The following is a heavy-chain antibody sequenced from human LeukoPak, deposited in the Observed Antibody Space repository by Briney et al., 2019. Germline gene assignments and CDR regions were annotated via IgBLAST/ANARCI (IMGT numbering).Heavy chain of an antibody. J-gene: IGHJ4*02. CDR2: ISGSGGST. V-gene: IGHV3-23*01. CDR1: GGSISSGDYY. CDR3: ANSNYYDSSGYYYGVFGYFDY. Sequence: ETLSLTCTVSGGSISSGDYYWSWIRQAPGKGLEWVSAISGSGGSTYYADSVKGRFTISRDNSKNTLYLQMNSLRAEDTAVYYCANSNYYDSSGYYYGVFGYFDYWGQGTLVTVSS. D-gene: IGHD3-22*01.